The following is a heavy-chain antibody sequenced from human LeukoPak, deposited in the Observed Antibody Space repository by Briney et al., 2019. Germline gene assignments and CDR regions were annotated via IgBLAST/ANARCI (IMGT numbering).Heavy chain of an antibody. CDR1: GYTFTGYY. CDR2: ISAYNGNT. J-gene: IGHJ4*02. Sequence: ASVKVSCKASGYTFTGYYMHWVRQAPGQGLEWMGWISAYNGNTNYAQNLQGRVTMTTDTSTSTAYMELRSLRSDDTAVYYCARAHDNSGYYLYWGQGTLVTVSS. CDR3: ARAHDNSGYYLY. D-gene: IGHD3-22*01. V-gene: IGHV1-18*04.